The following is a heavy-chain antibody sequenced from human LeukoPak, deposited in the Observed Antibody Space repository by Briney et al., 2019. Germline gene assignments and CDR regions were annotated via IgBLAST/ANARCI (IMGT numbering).Heavy chain of an antibody. Sequence: PGGSLRLSCAASGFTFSSYAMSWVRQAPGKGLEWVSTISGSGGSTYYADSGKGRFTISRDNSKNTLYLQMNSLRAEDTAVYYCAIGYGGYLSQSAFDIWGQGTLLTVSS. J-gene: IGHJ3*02. CDR2: ISGSGGST. CDR1: GFTFSSYA. V-gene: IGHV3-23*01. CDR3: AIGYGGYLSQSAFDI. D-gene: IGHD5-12*01.